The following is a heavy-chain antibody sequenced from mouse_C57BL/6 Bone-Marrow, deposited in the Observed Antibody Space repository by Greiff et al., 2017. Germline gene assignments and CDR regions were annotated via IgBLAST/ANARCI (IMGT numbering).Heavy chain of an antibody. Sequence: SGAELVRPGASVTLSCKASGYTFTDYEMHWVKQTPVHGLEWIGAIDPETGGTAYNQKFKGKAILTADKSSSTAYMELRSLTSEDSAVYYCTRRSNPFDYWGQGTTLTVSS. CDR3: TRRSNPFDY. D-gene: IGHD2-5*01. J-gene: IGHJ2*01. V-gene: IGHV1-15*01. CDR1: GYTFTDYE. CDR2: IDPETGGT.